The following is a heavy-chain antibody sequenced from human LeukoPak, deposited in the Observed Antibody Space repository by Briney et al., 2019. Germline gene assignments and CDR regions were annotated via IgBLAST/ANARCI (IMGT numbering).Heavy chain of an antibody. Sequence: PGGSLRLSCAVSGFTFSDHYMDWVRQAPGKGLEWVGRTRNKANSYTTEYAASVKGRFIISRDDSKDSLYLQMNSLKTEDTAVYYCARARITMVRGVLPDVLDIWGQGTVVTVSS. CDR1: GFTFSDHY. V-gene: IGHV3-72*01. CDR2: TRNKANSYTT. J-gene: IGHJ3*02. CDR3: ARARITMVRGVLPDVLDI. D-gene: IGHD3-10*01.